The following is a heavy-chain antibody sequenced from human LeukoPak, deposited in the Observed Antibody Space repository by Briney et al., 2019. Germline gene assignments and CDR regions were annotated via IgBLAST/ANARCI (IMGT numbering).Heavy chain of an antibody. D-gene: IGHD2-8*01. J-gene: IGHJ4*02. Sequence: GGSLRLSCAASGFTFSSYAMHWVRQAPGKGLEWVALNSYDGSDRYYADTVEGRFTISRDNSKSTVHLQMNSLRTEDTAVYFCAREVVAVLPDASTNDYWGQGALVFVSS. CDR2: NSYDGSDR. CDR1: GFTFSSYA. CDR3: AREVVAVLPDASTNDY. V-gene: IGHV3-30*04.